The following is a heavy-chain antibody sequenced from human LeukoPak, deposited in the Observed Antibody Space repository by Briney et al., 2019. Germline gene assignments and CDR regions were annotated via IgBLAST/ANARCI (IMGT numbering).Heavy chain of an antibody. Sequence: AGGSLRLSCAASGFTFSSYAMSWVRQAPGKGLEWVSAISGSGGSTYYADSVKGRFTISRDNSKNTLYLQMNSLRAEDTAVYYCAKGGFDYRDYYYFDYWGQGTLVTVSS. CDR2: ISGSGGST. D-gene: IGHD4-17*01. CDR1: GFTFSSYA. CDR3: AKGGFDYRDYYYFDY. J-gene: IGHJ4*02. V-gene: IGHV3-23*01.